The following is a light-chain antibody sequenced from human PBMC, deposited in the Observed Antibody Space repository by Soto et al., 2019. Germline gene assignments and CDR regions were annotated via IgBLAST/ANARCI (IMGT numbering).Light chain of an antibody. CDR1: QSASSSY. CDR3: QQRSNWPTT. Sequence: EVVLTQSPGTLSLSPGNRATLSCRASQSASSSYLAWYQQKPGQAPRLLIYGASNRATGVPARFSGSGSRTDFTLTISSLEPEDFAVYYCQQRSNWPTTFGQGTRVEIK. CDR2: GAS. J-gene: IGKJ5*01. V-gene: IGKV3-11*01.